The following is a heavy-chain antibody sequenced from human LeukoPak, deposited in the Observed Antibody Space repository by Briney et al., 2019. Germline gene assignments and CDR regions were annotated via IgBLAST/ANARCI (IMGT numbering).Heavy chain of an antibody. CDR2: IKQDGSEK. CDR1: GFTFSSYW. V-gene: IGHV3-7*04. CDR3: ARSSSGSGSYRVDY. Sequence: PGGSLRLSCAASGFTFSSYWMSWVRQAPGKGLEWVANIKQDGSEKYYVDSVKGLFTISRDNAKNSLYLQMNSLRAEDTAVYYCARSSSGSGSYRVDYWGQGTLVTVSS. J-gene: IGHJ4*02. D-gene: IGHD3-10*01.